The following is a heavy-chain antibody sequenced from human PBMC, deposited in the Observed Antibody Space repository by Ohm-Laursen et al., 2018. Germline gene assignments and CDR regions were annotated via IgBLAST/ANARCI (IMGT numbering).Heavy chain of an antibody. CDR1: GGSFSGYY. D-gene: IGHD3-22*01. V-gene: IGHV4-34*01. Sequence: SDTLSLTCAVYGGSFSGYYWSWIRQPPGKGLEWIGEINHSGSTNYNPSLKSRVTISVDTSKNQFSLKLSSVTAADTAVYYCARGIRITMIVVVIWFDPWGQGTLVTVSS. CDR2: INHSGST. CDR3: ARGIRITMIVVVIWFDP. J-gene: IGHJ5*02.